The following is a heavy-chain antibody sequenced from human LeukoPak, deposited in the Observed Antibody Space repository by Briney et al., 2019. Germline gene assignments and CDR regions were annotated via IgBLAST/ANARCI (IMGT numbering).Heavy chain of an antibody. CDR2: INHDGSEK. J-gene: IGHJ4*02. CDR3: ARGSGWLDY. Sequence: GGSLRLSCAASGFSFSTHSLTWVRQAPGKGLQWVATINHDGSEKDYVDSVKGRFTISRGNAENSLYLQLNSLRAEDTAIYYCARGSGWLDYGGQGTLVTVSS. V-gene: IGHV3-7*03. D-gene: IGHD6-19*01. CDR1: GFSFSTHS.